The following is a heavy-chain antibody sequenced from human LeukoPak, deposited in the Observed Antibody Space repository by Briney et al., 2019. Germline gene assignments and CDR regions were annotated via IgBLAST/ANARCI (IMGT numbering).Heavy chain of an antibody. CDR3: TRRGYGY. V-gene: IGHV3-7*01. CDR2: IKEDGSEI. Sequence: SGGSLRLSCAASGFTFSSHWMSWVRQAPGKGLEWVANIKEDGSEIYYVDSVKGRFTISRDNAKNSLYLLMNSLRAEDTAVYYCTRRGYGYWGQGTLVTVSS. D-gene: IGHD5-18*01. CDR1: GFTFSSHW. J-gene: IGHJ4*02.